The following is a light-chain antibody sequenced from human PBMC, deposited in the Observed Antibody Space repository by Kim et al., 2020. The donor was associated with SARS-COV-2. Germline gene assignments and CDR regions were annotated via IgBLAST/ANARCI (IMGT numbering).Light chain of an antibody. J-gene: IGKJ1*01. V-gene: IGKV3-20*01. CDR3: QQYGTTPWT. CDR1: QSVSSAY. Sequence: CPGERGTLSCRASQSVSSAYLAWHQQKPRQAPRLLSDGASSRATGVPDRCSGSGSATDFTLTITRLEPEDFAVYYCQQYGTTPWTFGQGTRVDIK. CDR2: GAS.